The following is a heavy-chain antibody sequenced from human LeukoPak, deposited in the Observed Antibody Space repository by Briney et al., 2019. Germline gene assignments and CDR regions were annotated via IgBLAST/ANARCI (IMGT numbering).Heavy chain of an antibody. Sequence: GASVKVSCKASGYTFTDYYMHWVRQAPGQGLEWMGWINPNRGGTNYAQKFQGRVTMTRDTSISTAYMDLSRLRSDDTAVYYCARGAALRALGYCSSTSCYGGSGDSWGQGTLVTVSS. V-gene: IGHV1-2*02. J-gene: IGHJ4*02. CDR3: ARGAALRALGYCSSTSCYGGSGDS. CDR1: GYTFTDYY. D-gene: IGHD2-2*01. CDR2: INPNRGGT.